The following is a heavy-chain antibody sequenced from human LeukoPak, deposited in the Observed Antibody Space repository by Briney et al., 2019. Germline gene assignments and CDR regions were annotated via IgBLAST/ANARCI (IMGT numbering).Heavy chain of an antibody. V-gene: IGHV4-39*01. CDR2: IYYSGST. Sequence: SETLSLTCTVSGGSINSYSYYWSWIRQPPGKGLEWIGSIYYSGSTYYNPSLKSRVTISVDTSKNQFSLKLSSVTAADTAVYYCARRPDRLGLDYWGQGTLVTVSS. CDR1: GGSINSYSYY. CDR3: ARRPDRLGLDY. J-gene: IGHJ4*02. D-gene: IGHD6-19*01.